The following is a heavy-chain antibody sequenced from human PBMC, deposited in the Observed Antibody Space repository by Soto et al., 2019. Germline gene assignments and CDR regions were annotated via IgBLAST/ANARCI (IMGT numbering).Heavy chain of an antibody. D-gene: IGHD1-26*01. V-gene: IGHV1-3*01. CDR1: GYTFTSYA. J-gene: IGHJ6*02. Sequence: QVQLVQSGAEVKKPGASVKVSCKASGYTFTSYAMHWVRQAPGQRLEWMGWINAGNGNTKYSQKFQGRVTITRDTSASTAYMELSSLRSEDTAVYYCARDRGASHSYYYYYGMDVWGQGTTVTVSS. CDR2: INAGNGNT. CDR3: ARDRGASHSYYYYYGMDV.